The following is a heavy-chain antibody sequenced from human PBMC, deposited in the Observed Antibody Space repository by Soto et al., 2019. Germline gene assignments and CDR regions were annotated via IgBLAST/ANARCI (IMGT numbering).Heavy chain of an antibody. D-gene: IGHD3-16*01. V-gene: IGHV3-23*01. CDR1: GFTFSNYA. CDR2: IGGIGQYA. Sequence: GGSLRLSCAASGFTFSNYAMNWVRQAPGKGLEWVAIIGGIGQYAFYADSVKGRFTFSRDNSKNTIYLEMNNLRTEDTAIYFCAKGGTSRIYGSDAWGPGTAVTVS. J-gene: IGHJ6*02. CDR3: AKGGTSRIYGSDA.